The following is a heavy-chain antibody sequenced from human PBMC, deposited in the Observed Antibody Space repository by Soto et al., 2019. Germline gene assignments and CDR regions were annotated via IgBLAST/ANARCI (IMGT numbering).Heavy chain of an antibody. V-gene: IGHV4-39*01. Sequence: SEPMAVTCTVCGVSSPNRHSFWAWIRQPPGKGRQFIASVYHNGGAHYNSSLKSRVTISVDTANNQVSLRMRSLTAADTAFYYCGRVVEGATRHTDPDSCGQGILVTVSS. CDR1: GVSSPNRHSF. D-gene: IGHD2-21*01. CDR2: VYHNGGA. CDR3: GRVVEGATRHTDPDS. J-gene: IGHJ5*01.